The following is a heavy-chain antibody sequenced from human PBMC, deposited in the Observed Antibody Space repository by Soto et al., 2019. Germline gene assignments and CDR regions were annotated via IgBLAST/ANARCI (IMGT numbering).Heavy chain of an antibody. CDR2: INPSGGST. CDR3: ARTGEMATIWGYYYYGMDV. Sequence: EASVKVSCKASGYTFTSYYMHWVRQAPGQGLEWMGIINPSGGSTSYAQKFQGRVTMTRDTSTSTVYMELSSLRSEDTAVYYCARTGEMATIWGYYYYGMDVWGQGTTVTVSS. V-gene: IGHV1-46*01. D-gene: IGHD5-12*01. CDR1: GYTFTSYY. J-gene: IGHJ6*02.